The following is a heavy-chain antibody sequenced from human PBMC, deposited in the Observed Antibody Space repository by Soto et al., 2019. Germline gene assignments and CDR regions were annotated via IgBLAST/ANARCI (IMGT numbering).Heavy chain of an antibody. J-gene: IGHJ6*02. CDR1: GFTFSSYA. V-gene: IGHV3-30-3*01. CDR2: ISYDGSNK. D-gene: IGHD2-15*01. Sequence: QVQLVESGGGVVQPGRSLRLSCAASGFTFSSYAMHWVRQAPGKGLEWVALISYDGSNKYYADSVKGRFTISRDNSRNTLYLQMNSLRTEDTAVYYCARGGVVVEAAREWGYGMDVWGQGTMVTVSS. CDR3: ARGGVVVEAAREWGYGMDV.